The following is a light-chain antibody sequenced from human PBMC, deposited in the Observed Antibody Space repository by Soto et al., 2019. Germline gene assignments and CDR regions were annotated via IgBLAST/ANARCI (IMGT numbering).Light chain of an antibody. V-gene: IGKV3-20*01. CDR1: QSVSSSY. CDR3: QKYGNSPQT. CDR2: SSS. Sequence: EIVLTQSPGTLSFSPVEISTLSCIASQSVSSSYLGWYQQKPGQAPRLLIYSSSTRPTGIPDRFSGSGSGTYFTLTISRLEPEDFAVYYCQKYGNSPQTFGPGNKGDNK. J-gene: IGKJ1*01.